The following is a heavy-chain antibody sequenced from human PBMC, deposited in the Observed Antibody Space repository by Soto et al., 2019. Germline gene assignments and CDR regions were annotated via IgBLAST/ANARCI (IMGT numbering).Heavy chain of an antibody. CDR3: AKDTFFGSYYGYFDY. CDR1: GFTFSSYA. D-gene: IGHD1-26*01. V-gene: IGHV3-23*01. J-gene: IGHJ4*02. Sequence: GGSLRLSCAASGFTFSSYAMSWVRQAPGKGLEWVSAISGSGGSTYYADSVKGRFTISRDNSKNTLYLQMNSLRAEDTAVYYCAKDTFFGSYYGYFDYWGQGTLVTVSS. CDR2: ISGSGGST.